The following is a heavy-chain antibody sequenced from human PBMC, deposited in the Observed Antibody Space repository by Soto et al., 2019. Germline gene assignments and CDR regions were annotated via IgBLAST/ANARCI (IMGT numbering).Heavy chain of an antibody. CDR3: ATYCSSTSCSSPHYYYYMDV. CDR2: IKQDGSEK. V-gene: IGHV3-7*01. Sequence: GGSLRLSCAASGFTFSSYWMSWVRQAPGKGLEWVTNIKQDGSEKYYVDSVKGRFTISRDNAKNSLYLQMNSLRAEDTAVYYCATYCSSTSCSSPHYYYYMDVWGKGTTVTVSS. CDR1: GFTFSSYW. J-gene: IGHJ6*03. D-gene: IGHD2-2*01.